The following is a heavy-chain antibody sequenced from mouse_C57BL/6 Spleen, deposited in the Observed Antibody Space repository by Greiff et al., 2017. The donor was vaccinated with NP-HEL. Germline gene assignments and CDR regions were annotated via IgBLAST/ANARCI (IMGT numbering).Heavy chain of an antibody. CDR1: GFTFSSYG. J-gene: IGHJ4*01. CDR3: ARHEGSSFYYYAMDY. D-gene: IGHD1-1*01. Sequence: EVMLVESGGDLVKPGGSLKLSCAASGFTFSSYGMSWVRQTPDKRLEWVATISSGGSYTYYLDSVKGRFTISRDNAKNTLYLQMSSLKSEDTAMYYCARHEGSSFYYYAMDYWGQGTSVTVSS. CDR2: ISSGGSYT. V-gene: IGHV5-6*02.